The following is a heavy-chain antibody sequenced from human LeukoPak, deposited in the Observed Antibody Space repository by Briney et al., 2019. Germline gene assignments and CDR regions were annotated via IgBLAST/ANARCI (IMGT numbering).Heavy chain of an antibody. V-gene: IGHV1-18*01. CDR2: ISVYNGNT. Sequence: EASVKVSCKTSGGTFSSYAISWVRQAPGHGLEWMGWISVYNGNTDYAQKLQGRVTMTTDTSTNTAYVELRSLRSDDTAVYYCARTSAYGSSWHSYWGQGTLVTVSS. J-gene: IGHJ4*02. CDR1: GGTFSSYA. D-gene: IGHD6-13*01. CDR3: ARTSAYGSSWHSY.